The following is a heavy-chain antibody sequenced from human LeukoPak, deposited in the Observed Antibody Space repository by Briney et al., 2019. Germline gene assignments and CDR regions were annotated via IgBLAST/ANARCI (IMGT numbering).Heavy chain of an antibody. CDR2: IYDSGST. Sequence: SETLSLTCSVSGGSIGSYYWSWIRQPPGKGLEWIGYIYDSGSTNYKSPLKSRVSISVDTSKNQVSLKLYSVTASDAAIYYCARHLSGTTMSHYFDFWGQGTLVTVSS. D-gene: IGHD1-1*01. V-gene: IGHV4-59*08. J-gene: IGHJ4*02. CDR1: GGSIGSYY. CDR3: ARHLSGTTMSHYFDF.